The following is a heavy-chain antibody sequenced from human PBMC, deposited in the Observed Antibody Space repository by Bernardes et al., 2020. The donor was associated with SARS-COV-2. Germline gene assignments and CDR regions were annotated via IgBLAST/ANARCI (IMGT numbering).Heavy chain of an antibody. CDR1: GYPFGRYS. V-gene: IGHV1-18*04. CDR2: ISAFNGNT. CDR3: ARYFFGSGNQHWFNP. J-gene: IGHJ5*02. D-gene: IGHD3-10*01. Sequence: ASVKVSCAASGYPFGRYSITWVRQAPGQGLEYLGWISAFNGNTNYAQKFQGRLKMTTDASTSTAYMELNSLTSDDTAIYYCARYFFGSGNQHWFNPWGQGTLVTVSS.